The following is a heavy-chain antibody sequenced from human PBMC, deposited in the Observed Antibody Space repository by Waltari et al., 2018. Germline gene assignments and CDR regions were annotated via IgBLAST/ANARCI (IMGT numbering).Heavy chain of an antibody. Sequence: EVHLTQSGAEVKKPGATVKISCKASGYSFTDQLLHWVRQATGKGPEWIGRVDPEDGETTLAEKFEGRVTITADTSTDTAYMDLSRLRSEDTALYYCMTLPIFGLVIKNYWGQGTLVTVS. D-gene: IGHD3-3*01. CDR1: GYSFTDQL. J-gene: IGHJ1*01. CDR2: VDPEDGET. V-gene: IGHV1-69-2*01. CDR3: MTLPIFGLVIKNY.